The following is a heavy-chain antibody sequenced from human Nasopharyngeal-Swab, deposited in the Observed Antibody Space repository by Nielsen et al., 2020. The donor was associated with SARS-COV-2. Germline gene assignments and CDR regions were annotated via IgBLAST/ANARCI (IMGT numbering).Heavy chain of an antibody. CDR1: GFTFSSYA. Sequence: GGSLRLSCAASGFTFSSYAMHWVRQAPGKELEWVAVISYDGSNKYYADSVKGRFTISRGNSKNTLYLQMNSLRAEDTAVYYCASAYGGSYWYFDLWGRGTLVTVSS. D-gene: IGHD4-23*01. CDR2: ISYDGSNK. CDR3: ASAYGGSYWYFDL. V-gene: IGHV3-30-3*01. J-gene: IGHJ2*01.